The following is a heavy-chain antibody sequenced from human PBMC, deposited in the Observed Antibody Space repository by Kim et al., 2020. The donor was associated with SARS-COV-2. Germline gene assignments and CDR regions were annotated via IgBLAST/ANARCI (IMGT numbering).Heavy chain of an antibody. CDR3: ARDRGYGDDTFDY. CDR1: GYTFTSYG. D-gene: IGHD4-17*01. J-gene: IGHJ4*02. CDR2: VGAYNGDT. Sequence: ASVKVSCKASGYTFTSYGISWVRQAPGQGLEWLGWVGAYNGDTNYAQNLQGRVTLTTDTSTSTAFLELRSLRSDDTAVYFCARDRGYGDDTFDYWGKGTLVTVSS. V-gene: IGHV1-18*01.